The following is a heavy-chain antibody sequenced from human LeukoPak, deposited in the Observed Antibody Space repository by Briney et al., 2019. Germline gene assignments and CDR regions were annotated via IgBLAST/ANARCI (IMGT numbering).Heavy chain of an antibody. V-gene: IGHV3-7*01. Sequence: GGALRLSCATHGFTFCGYWMTSVRQAPGKGLERVANVNQDGNNKRYVESVKGRFTISRDNAKISLYLQMDSLRAEDTAVYYCARIRGADEGADYWGQGTLVTVSS. CDR1: GFTFCGYW. D-gene: IGHD1-26*01. J-gene: IGHJ4*02. CDR2: VNQDGNNK. CDR3: ARIRGADEGADY.